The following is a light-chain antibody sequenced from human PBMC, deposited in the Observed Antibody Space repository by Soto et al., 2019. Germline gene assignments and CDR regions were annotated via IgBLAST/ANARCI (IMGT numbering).Light chain of an antibody. CDR3: QQYDSSPRT. J-gene: IGKJ1*01. CDR2: GTS. V-gene: IGKV3-20*01. CDR1: QTVSSSY. Sequence: EIALTQSPGTRSLSPEERATLSCRASQTVSSSYLAWYQQKPGQVPRLLMSGTSSRATGISDRFSGSGSGTDFTLTISRLEPEDFAVYYCQQYDSSPRTFGQGTKVEIK.